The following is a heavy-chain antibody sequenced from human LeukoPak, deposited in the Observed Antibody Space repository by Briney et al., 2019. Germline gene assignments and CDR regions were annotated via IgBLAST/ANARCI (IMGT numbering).Heavy chain of an antibody. CDR1: GGSISNYY. J-gene: IGHJ5*02. CDR3: ARVDYGSGSYRFDP. D-gene: IGHD3-10*01. Sequence: SETLSLTCTVSGGSISNYYWSWIRQPPGKGLEWIGYIYYSGSTNYNPSLKSRVTISVDTSKNQFSLELSSVTAADTAVYYCARVDYGSGSYRFDPWGQGTLATVSS. CDR2: IYYSGST. V-gene: IGHV4-59*01.